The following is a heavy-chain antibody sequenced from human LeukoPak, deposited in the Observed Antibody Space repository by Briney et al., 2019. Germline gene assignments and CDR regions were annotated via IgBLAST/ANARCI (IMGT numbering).Heavy chain of an antibody. D-gene: IGHD2-2*01. V-gene: IGHV3-48*01. CDR3: ARVVVPAATYYYYYYGMDV. J-gene: IGHJ6*02. Sequence: RGSLRLSCAASGFTFSSYSMNWVRQAPGKGLEWASYISSSSSTIYYADSVKGRFTISRDNAKNSLYLQMNSLRAEDTAVYYCARVVVPAATYYYYYYGMDVWGQGTTVTVSS. CDR1: GFTFSSYS. CDR2: ISSSSSTI.